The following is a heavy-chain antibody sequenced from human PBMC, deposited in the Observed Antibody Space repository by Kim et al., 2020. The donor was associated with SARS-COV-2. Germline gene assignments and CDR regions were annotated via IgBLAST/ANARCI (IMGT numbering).Heavy chain of an antibody. Sequence: SETLSLTCTVSGGSISSYYWSWIRQPAGKGLEWIGRIYTSGSTNYNPSLKSRVTMSVDTSKNQFSLKLSSVTAADTAVYYCAREPNYDFWSGYSPRVLWYFDLWGRGTLVTVSS. D-gene: IGHD3-3*01. J-gene: IGHJ2*01. CDR1: GGSISSYY. CDR3: AREPNYDFWSGYSPRVLWYFDL. V-gene: IGHV4-4*07. CDR2: IYTSGST.